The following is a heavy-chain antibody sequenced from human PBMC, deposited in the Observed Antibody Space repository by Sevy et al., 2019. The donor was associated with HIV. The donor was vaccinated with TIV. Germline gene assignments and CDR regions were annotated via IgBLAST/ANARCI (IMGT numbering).Heavy chain of an antibody. CDR1: GFTFSNYG. Sequence: GGSLRLSCAASGFTFSNYGMHWVRQAPGKGLEWAAVIWNDGSNKYYADSVKGRFTISRDNSKNTLYLKMNSLRVEDTAVYFCARGGDFNDRSTKRDFDFCGQGTLVTVSS. J-gene: IGHJ4*02. CDR3: ARGGDFNDRSTKRDFDF. D-gene: IGHD3-22*01. V-gene: IGHV3-33*01. CDR2: IWNDGSNK.